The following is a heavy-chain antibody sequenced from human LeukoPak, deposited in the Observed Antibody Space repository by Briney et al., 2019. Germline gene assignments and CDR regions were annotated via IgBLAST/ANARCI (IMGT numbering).Heavy chain of an antibody. CDR1: GYTFTSYD. CDR3: ARTYYYDSSGYYPLPRYLDY. D-gene: IGHD3-22*01. CDR2: MNPNSGNT. Sequence: ASVKVSCKASGYTFTSYDINWVRQATGQGLEWMGWMNPNSGNTGYAQKFQGRVTMTRNTSISTAYMELSSLRSEDTAVYYCARTYYYDSSGYYPLPRYLDYWGQGTLVTVSS. V-gene: IGHV1-8*01. J-gene: IGHJ4*02.